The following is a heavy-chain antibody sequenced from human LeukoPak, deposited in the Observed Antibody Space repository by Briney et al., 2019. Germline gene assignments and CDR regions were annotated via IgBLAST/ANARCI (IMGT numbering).Heavy chain of an antibody. CDR1: GYTLTDLS. CDR2: LDPEDGET. D-gene: IGHD5-24*01. Sequence: ASVKVSCKVSGYTLTDLSMHWVRQAPGKGLEWMGGLDPEDGETIYAQKFQGRATMTEDTSTDTAYMELSSLRSEDTAVYYCSTVRGGGYNVGDYWGQGTLVTVSS. J-gene: IGHJ4*02. V-gene: IGHV1-24*01. CDR3: STVRGGGYNVGDY.